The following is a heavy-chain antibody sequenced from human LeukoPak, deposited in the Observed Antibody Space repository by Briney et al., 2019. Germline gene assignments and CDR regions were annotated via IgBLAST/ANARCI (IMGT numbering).Heavy chain of an antibody. D-gene: IGHD6-19*01. Sequence: GGSLRLSCAASGFTFSSYGMHWVRQAPGKGLEWVAVISYDGSNKYYADSVKGRFTISRDNSKNTLYLQMNSLRAEDTAVYYCARGTPPTGIAVAGDWGQGTLVTVSS. CDR2: ISYDGSNK. J-gene: IGHJ4*02. CDR3: ARGTPPTGIAVAGD. V-gene: IGHV3-30*03. CDR1: GFTFSSYG.